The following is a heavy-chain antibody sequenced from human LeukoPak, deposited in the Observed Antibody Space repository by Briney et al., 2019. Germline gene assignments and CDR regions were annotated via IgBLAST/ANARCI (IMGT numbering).Heavy chain of an antibody. CDR3: AREEVAAAGTSYYYYGMDV. Sequence: GGSLRLSCAASGFTFSSYGMHWVRQAPGEGLEWVAVIWYDGSNKYYADSVKGRFTISRDNSKNTLYLQMNSLRAEDTAVYYCAREEVAAAGTSYYYYGMDVWGQGTTVTVSS. D-gene: IGHD6-13*01. CDR1: GFTFSSYG. J-gene: IGHJ6*02. CDR2: IWYDGSNK. V-gene: IGHV3-33*01.